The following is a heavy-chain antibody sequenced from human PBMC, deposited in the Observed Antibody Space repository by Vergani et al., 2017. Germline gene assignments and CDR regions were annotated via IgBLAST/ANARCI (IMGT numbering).Heavy chain of an antibody. Sequence: QVQLQQWGAGLLKPSETLSLTCAVYGGSFSGYYWSWIRQPPGKGLEWIGEINHSGSTNYNPSLKSRVTISVDTSKNQFSLKLSSVTAADTAVYYCARVQELYDFWRGYCVRYYYYMDVWGKGTTVTVSS. D-gene: IGHD3-3*01. J-gene: IGHJ6*03. CDR3: ARVQELYDFWRGYCVRYYYYMDV. V-gene: IGHV4-34*01. CDR1: GGSFSGYY. CDR2: INHSGST.